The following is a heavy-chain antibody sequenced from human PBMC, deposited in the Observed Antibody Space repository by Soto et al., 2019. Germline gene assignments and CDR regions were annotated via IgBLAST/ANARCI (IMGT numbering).Heavy chain of an antibody. CDR3: ARDSMKAAVADY. J-gene: IGHJ4*02. D-gene: IGHD6-13*01. V-gene: IGHV3-30-3*01. Sequence: GGSLRLSCAASGFTFSSYAMHWVRQAPGKGLEWVAVISYDGSNKYYADSVKGRFTISRDNSKNTLYLQMNSLRAEDTAVYYCARDSMKAAVADYWGQGTLVTVSS. CDR2: ISYDGSNK. CDR1: GFTFSSYA.